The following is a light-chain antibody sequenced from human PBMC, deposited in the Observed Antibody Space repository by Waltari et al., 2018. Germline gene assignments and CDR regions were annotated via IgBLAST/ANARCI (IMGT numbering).Light chain of an antibody. Sequence: QSALTQPASLSGSPGQSITISCPGTSSDVGYYNRASCYQQHPGTAPKLLISGVDKRPSGISNRFSGSKSGNTASLTISGLQAEDEADYYCCSYVRSVSFVFGGGTKLTVL. V-gene: IGLV2-23*02. J-gene: IGLJ2*01. CDR2: GVD. CDR1: SSDVGYYNR. CDR3: CSYVRSVSFV.